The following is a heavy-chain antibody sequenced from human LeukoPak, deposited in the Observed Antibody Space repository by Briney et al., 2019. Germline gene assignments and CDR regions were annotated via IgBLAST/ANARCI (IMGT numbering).Heavy chain of an antibody. CDR3: AKRGVVIRVILVGFHKEAYYFDS. D-gene: IGHD3-22*01. V-gene: IGHV3-23*01. J-gene: IGHJ4*02. Sequence: GGSLRLSCAVSGITLSNYGVSWVRQAPGKGLEWVAGISGSGGGTNYADSVKGRFTISRDNSKNTLYLQMNSLRAEDTAVYFCAKRGVVIRVILVGFHKEAYYFDSWGQGALVTVSS. CDR1: GITLSNYG. CDR2: ISGSGGGT.